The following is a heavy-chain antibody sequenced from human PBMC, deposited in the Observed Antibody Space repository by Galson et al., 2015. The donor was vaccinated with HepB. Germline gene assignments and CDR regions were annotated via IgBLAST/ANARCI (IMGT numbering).Heavy chain of an antibody. V-gene: IGHV3-33*08. Sequence: SLRLSCAAPGFTSNIYAMNWVRQAPGKGPEWVAVIWYDGSNKYYADSVKGRFTISRDNSKNTLYLQMNSLRAEDTAVYYCARGEGDPRAVDYWYFDLWGRGTLVTVSS. CDR2: IWYDGSNK. CDR3: ARGEGDPRAVDYWYFDL. CDR1: GFTSNIYA. D-gene: IGHD2-21*02. J-gene: IGHJ2*01.